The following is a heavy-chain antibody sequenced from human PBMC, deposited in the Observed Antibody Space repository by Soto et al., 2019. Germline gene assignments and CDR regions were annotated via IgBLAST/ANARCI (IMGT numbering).Heavy chain of an antibody. D-gene: IGHD2-2*01. CDR1: GYSISSGYY. Sequence: SETLSLTCAVSGYSISSGYYWGWIRQPPGKGLEWIGSIYHSGSTYYNPSLKSRVTISVDTPKNQFSLKLSSVTAADTAVYYCARDVGCSSTSCYLFWFDPWGQGTLVTVSS. J-gene: IGHJ5*02. V-gene: IGHV4-38-2*02. CDR2: IYHSGST. CDR3: ARDVGCSSTSCYLFWFDP.